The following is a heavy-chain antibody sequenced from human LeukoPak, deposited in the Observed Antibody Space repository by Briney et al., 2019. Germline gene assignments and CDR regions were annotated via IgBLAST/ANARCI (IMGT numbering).Heavy chain of an antibody. Sequence: GGSLGLSCAASGFTFSSYAMSWVRQAPGKGLEWVSTISGSGGSTYYADSVKGRFTISRDNSKNTLYLQMNSLRAEDTAVYYCAKVDRDYAGNSLYYYYGMDVWGQGTTVTVSS. D-gene: IGHD4-23*01. CDR2: ISGSGGST. CDR1: GFTFSSYA. J-gene: IGHJ6*02. V-gene: IGHV3-23*01. CDR3: AKVDRDYAGNSLYYYYGMDV.